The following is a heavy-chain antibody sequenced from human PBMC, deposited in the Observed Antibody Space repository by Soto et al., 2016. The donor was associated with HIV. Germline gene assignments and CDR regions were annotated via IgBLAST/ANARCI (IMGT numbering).Heavy chain of an antibody. J-gene: IGHJ4*02. Sequence: QEQLHQWGAGLLKPSETLSLTCVVYGGPFSDYYWTWIRQPPGKGLEWIGEINHVGSTNYNPSLKSRVTMSIDTSKNQFSLQLRSVTAADTAVYYCASPLSFRDVLSSGLNSWGQGTLVTVSS. CDR1: GGPFSDYY. CDR2: INHVGST. V-gene: IGHV4-34*01. CDR3: ASPLSFRDVLSSGLNS. D-gene: IGHD2-15*01.